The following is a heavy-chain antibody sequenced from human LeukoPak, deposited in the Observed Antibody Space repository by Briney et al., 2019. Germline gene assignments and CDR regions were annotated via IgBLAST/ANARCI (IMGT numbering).Heavy chain of an antibody. D-gene: IGHD1-26*01. CDR3: AREIVGTMGFDY. CDR1: GGSISSYY. J-gene: IGHJ4*02. Sequence: SETLSLTCTVSGGSISSYYWSWIRQPPGKGLEWIGYIYYSGSTNYNPSLKSRVTISVDTSKNQFSLKLSSVTAADTAVYYCAREIVGTMGFDYWGQGTLVTVSS. V-gene: IGHV4-59*01. CDR2: IYYSGST.